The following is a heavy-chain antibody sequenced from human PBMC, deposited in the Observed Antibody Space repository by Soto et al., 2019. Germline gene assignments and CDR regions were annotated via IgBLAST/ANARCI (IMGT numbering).Heavy chain of an antibody. J-gene: IGHJ4*02. V-gene: IGHV3-30-3*01. CDR2: ISYDGSNK. Sequence: LGLSCAASGFTFSSYAMHWVRQAPGKGLEWVAVISYDGSNKYYADSVKGRFTISRDNSKNTLYLQMNSLRAEDTAVYYCARDQGYSSSSFDYWGPGTLVTVSS. CDR3: ARDQGYSSSSFDY. D-gene: IGHD6-6*01. CDR1: GFTFSSYA.